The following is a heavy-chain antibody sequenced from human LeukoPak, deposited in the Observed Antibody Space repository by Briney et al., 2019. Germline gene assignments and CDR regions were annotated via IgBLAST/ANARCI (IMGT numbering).Heavy chain of an antibody. CDR2: IYYSGST. D-gene: IGHD4-17*01. V-gene: IGHV4-59*01. CDR3: ARLDYGDYRTWFDP. Sequence: SETLSLTCTVYGGSFSGYYWSWIRQPPGKGLEWIGYIYYSGSTNYNPSLKSRVTISVDTSKNQFSLKLSSVTAADTAVYYCARLDYGDYRTWFDPWGQGTLVTVSS. J-gene: IGHJ5*02. CDR1: GGSFSGYY.